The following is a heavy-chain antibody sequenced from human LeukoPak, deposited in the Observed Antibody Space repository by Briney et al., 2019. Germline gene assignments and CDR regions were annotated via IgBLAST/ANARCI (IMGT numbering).Heavy chain of an antibody. D-gene: IGHD6-19*01. CDR3: ARVAVAGNNGWFDP. V-gene: IGHV1-18*01. Sequence: ASVKVSCKASGNTFSSYGISWVRQAPGQGLEWMGWISAYNGNTNYAQKLQGRVTMTTDTSTSTAYMELRSLRSDDTAVYYCARVAVAGNNGWFDPWGQGTLVTVSS. CDR2: ISAYNGNT. CDR1: GNTFSSYG. J-gene: IGHJ5*02.